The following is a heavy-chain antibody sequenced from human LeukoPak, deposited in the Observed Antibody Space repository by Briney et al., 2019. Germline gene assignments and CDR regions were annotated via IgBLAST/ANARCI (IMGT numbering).Heavy chain of an antibody. J-gene: IGHJ6*03. V-gene: IGHV3-23*01. CDR3: AKNRGANYYNYYMDV. D-gene: IGHD4/OR15-4a*01. CDR2: IGGGGRDT. CDR1: GFTFSTYA. Sequence: GGSLRLSCAASGFTFSTYAMSWVRQAPGKGLEWLSTIGGGGRDTFYADSVKGRFTVSRDNSKNTLYLQMSSLRAEDTAVYFCAKNRGANYYNYYMDVGGKGTTVTVSS.